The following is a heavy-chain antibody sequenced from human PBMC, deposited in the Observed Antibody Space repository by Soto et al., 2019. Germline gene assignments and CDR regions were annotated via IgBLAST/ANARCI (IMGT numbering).Heavy chain of an antibody. V-gene: IGHV1-8*01. CDR2: MNPNSGNT. J-gene: IGHJ5*02. D-gene: IGHD6-19*01. CDR1: GYTFTSYD. Sequence: ASVKVSCKASGYTFTSYDINWVRQATGQGLEWMGWMNPNSGNTGYAQKFQGRVTMTRNTSISTAYMELSSLRSEDTAVYYCASSWYRSGWANWFDPWGQGTLVTVSS. CDR3: ASSWYRSGWANWFDP.